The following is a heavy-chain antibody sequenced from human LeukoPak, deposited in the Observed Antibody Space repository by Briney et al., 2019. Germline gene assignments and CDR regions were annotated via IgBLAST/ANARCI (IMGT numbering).Heavy chain of an antibody. CDR1: GGSFSGYY. D-gene: IGHD5-18*01. J-gene: IGHJ5*02. Sequence: SETLSLTCAVYGGSFSGYYWSWIRQPPGKGLEWIGEINHSGSTNYNPFLKSRVTISVDTSKNQFSLKLSSVTAADTAVYYCARGEYNYGGHNWFDPWGQGILVTVSS. V-gene: IGHV4-34*01. CDR2: INHSGST. CDR3: ARGEYNYGGHNWFDP.